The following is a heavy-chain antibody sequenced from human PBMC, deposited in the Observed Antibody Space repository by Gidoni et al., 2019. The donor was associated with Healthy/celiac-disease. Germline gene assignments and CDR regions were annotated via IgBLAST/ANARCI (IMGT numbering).Heavy chain of an antibody. D-gene: IGHD2-2*02. J-gene: IGHJ4*02. CDR1: GFTFSSYS. V-gene: IGHV3-21*01. CDR3: ARDCSSTSCYTMGIAAPPDY. CDR2: ISSSSSYI. Sequence: EVQLVESGGGLVKPGGSLRLSCAASGFTFSSYSMHWVRQAPGKGLEWVSSISSSSSYIYYADSVKGRFTISRENAKNSLYLQMNSLRAEDTAVYYCARDCSSTSCYTMGIAAPPDYWGQGTLVTVSS.